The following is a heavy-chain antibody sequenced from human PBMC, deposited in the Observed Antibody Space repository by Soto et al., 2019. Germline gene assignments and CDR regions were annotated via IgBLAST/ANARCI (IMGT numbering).Heavy chain of an antibody. J-gene: IGHJ4*02. CDR1: GYTFTRYP. CDR3: AFISSTWSLGFDF. D-gene: IGHD6-13*01. Sequence: QVQLVQSGAEVKKPGASVKVSCKASGYTFTRYPMHWVRQAPGQGLEWMGIISPSDGSTSSAQKFHDKITMTRDTSTSKVYVDLNSLRSEDTAVYYGAFISSTWSLGFDFWGQGTLVTVSS. V-gene: IGHV1-46*01. CDR2: ISPSDGST.